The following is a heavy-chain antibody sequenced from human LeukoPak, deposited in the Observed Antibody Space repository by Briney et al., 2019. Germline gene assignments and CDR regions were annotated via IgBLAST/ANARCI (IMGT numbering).Heavy chain of an antibody. CDR3: ARDESPYASSGYYFDY. Sequence: TGGSLRLSCAASGFTFSSYSMNWVRQAPGKGLEWVSYISSSSSYTYYADSVKGRFTISRDNAKNSLYLQMNSLRAEDTAVYYCARDESPYASSGYYFDYWGQGTLVTVSS. CDR2: ISSSSSYT. J-gene: IGHJ4*02. D-gene: IGHD3-22*01. CDR1: GFTFSSYS. V-gene: IGHV3-21*01.